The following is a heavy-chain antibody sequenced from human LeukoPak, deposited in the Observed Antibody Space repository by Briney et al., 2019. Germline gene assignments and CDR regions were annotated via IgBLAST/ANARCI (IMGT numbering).Heavy chain of an antibody. Sequence: SGTLSLTCAVSGGSISSSNWWSWVRQPPGKGLEWIGEIYHSGSTNYNPSLKSRVTISVDKSKNQFSLKLSSVTAADTAVYYCARAMGHSSGWYAEYFQHWGQGTLVTVSS. V-gene: IGHV4-4*02. D-gene: IGHD6-19*01. CDR3: ARAMGHSSGWYAEYFQH. CDR2: IYHSGST. J-gene: IGHJ1*01. CDR1: GGSISSSNW.